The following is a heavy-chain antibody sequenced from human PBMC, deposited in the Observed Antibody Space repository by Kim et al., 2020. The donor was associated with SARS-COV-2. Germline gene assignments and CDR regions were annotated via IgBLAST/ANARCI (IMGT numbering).Heavy chain of an antibody. Sequence: ASVKVSGKASGYSFTTYGLFWVRQAPGQGLEWMGWINSYNGNTHYAQKFQGRVTMTTDTSTSTAYMELRSLRSDDTAVYYCASRRGTNTVHVDGMDVWGQ. CDR3: ASRRGTNTVHVDGMDV. J-gene: IGHJ6*02. D-gene: IGHD1-1*01. CDR2: INSYNGNT. V-gene: IGHV1-18*01. CDR1: GYSFTTYG.